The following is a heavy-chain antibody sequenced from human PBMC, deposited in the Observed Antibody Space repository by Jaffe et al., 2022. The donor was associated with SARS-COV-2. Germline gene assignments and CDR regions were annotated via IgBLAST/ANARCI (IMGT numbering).Heavy chain of an antibody. D-gene: IGHD3-10*01. Sequence: EVQLVESGGDLIQPGGSLRLSCAASGFTVSSTYMSWVRQAPGKGLEWVSIIYTGGNTYYADSVKGRFSISRDNSKNTLYLQMNSLRAEDTAVYYCARRNSGSYGYSWGQGTLVTVSS. J-gene: IGHJ5*02. CDR1: GFTVSSTY. CDR3: ARRNSGSYGYS. V-gene: IGHV3-53*01. CDR2: IYTGGNT.